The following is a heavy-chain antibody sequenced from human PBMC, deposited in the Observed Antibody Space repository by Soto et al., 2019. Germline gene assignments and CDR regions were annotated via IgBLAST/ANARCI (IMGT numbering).Heavy chain of an antibody. D-gene: IGHD3-9*01. V-gene: IGHV1-69*13. CDR3: ARAPSNYDILTGTYYYYYGMDV. CDR1: GGTFSSYA. Sequence: SVKVSCKASGGTFSSYAISWVRQAPGQGLEWMGGIIPIFGTANYAQKFQGRVTITADESTSTAYMELSSLRSEDTAVYYCARAPSNYDILTGTYYYYYGMDVWGQGTTVTVSS. CDR2: IIPIFGTA. J-gene: IGHJ6*02.